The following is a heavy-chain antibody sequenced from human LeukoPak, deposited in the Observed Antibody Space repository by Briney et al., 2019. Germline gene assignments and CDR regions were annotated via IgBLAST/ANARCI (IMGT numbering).Heavy chain of an antibody. CDR3: ARAVLSRWSLLQWFDP. D-gene: IGHD3-22*01. Sequence: GGSLRLSCAASGFTFSSYAMSWVRQAPGKGLEWVSAIGGGGISTYYADSVKGRFTISRDNSKNTLYLQMNSLRAEDTAVYYCARAVLSRWSLLQWFDPWGQGTLVTVSS. CDR1: GFTFSSYA. V-gene: IGHV3-23*01. J-gene: IGHJ5*02. CDR2: IGGGGIST.